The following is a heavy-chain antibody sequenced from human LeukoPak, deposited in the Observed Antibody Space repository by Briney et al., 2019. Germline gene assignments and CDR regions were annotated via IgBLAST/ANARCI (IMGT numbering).Heavy chain of an antibody. Sequence: GGSLRLSCAASGFTFSSYAMSWVRQAPGKGLEWVSAISGSGGSTYYADSVKGRFTISRDNSKNTLYLQMNSLRAEDTAVYYCVKCHYHDSSGYFNVEQNFDYWGQGTLVTVSS. CDR3: VKCHYHDSSGYFNVEQNFDY. D-gene: IGHD3-22*01. V-gene: IGHV3-23*01. CDR2: ISGSGGST. J-gene: IGHJ4*02. CDR1: GFTFSSYA.